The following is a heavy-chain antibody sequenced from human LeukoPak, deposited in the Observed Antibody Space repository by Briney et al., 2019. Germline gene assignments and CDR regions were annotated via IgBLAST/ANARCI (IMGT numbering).Heavy chain of an antibody. D-gene: IGHD2-15*01. V-gene: IGHV1-18*01. CDR3: ARGVRYCSGGSCYFGAFDI. CDR2: ISAYNGNT. CDR1: GYTFTSYG. Sequence: ASVKVSCKASGYTFTSYGISWVRQAPGQGLEWMGWISAYNGNTNYAQKLQGRVTMTTDTSTSTAYMELRSLRSEDTAVYYCARGVRYCSGGSCYFGAFDIWGQGTMVTVSS. J-gene: IGHJ3*02.